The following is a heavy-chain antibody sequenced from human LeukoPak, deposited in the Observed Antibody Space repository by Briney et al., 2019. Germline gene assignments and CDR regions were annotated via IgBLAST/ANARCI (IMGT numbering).Heavy chain of an antibody. Sequence: GGSLRLSCAASGFTFSNYAMAWVRQAPGKGLEWVSTIVGGGHGTYYVDSVKGRFAVSRDNSMNTLYLHMSSLRDDDAAVYYCANRGGYCSGGSCFTDYWGQGTLVTVSS. V-gene: IGHV3-23*01. D-gene: IGHD2-15*01. CDR2: IVGGGHGT. CDR3: ANRGGYCSGGSCFTDY. CDR1: GFTFSNYA. J-gene: IGHJ4*02.